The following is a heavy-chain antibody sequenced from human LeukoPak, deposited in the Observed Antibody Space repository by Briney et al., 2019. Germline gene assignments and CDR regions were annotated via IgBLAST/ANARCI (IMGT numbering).Heavy chain of an antibody. CDR2: TYYRSKWYN. J-gene: IGHJ4*02. V-gene: IGHV6-1*01. Sequence: SQTLSLTCAISGDSVSSNSAAWNWIRQSPSRGLEWLGRTYYRSKWYNDYAVSVKSRITINPDTSKNQFSLKLSSVTAADTAVYYCAREAHAGIAVAGTFDYWGQGTLVTVSS. CDR1: GDSVSSNSAA. D-gene: IGHD6-19*01. CDR3: AREAHAGIAVAGTFDY.